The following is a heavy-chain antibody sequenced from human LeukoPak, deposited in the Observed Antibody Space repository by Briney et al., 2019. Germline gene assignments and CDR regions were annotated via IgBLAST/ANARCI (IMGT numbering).Heavy chain of an antibody. CDR1: GYTFTSYD. J-gene: IGHJ4*02. V-gene: IGHV1-8*01. CDR3: ARNLAATGDFDY. Sequence: GASVKVSCKASGYTFTSYDFNWVRQATGQGLEWLGWMNPNNGATGYAQKFQGRISMTRDTSISTAYMELSSLKSEDTAVYYCARNLAATGDFDYWGQGTLVAVSS. D-gene: IGHD5-12*01. CDR2: MNPNNGAT.